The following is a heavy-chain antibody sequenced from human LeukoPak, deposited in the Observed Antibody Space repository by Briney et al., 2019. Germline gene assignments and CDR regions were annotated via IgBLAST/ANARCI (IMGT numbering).Heavy chain of an antibody. CDR2: INQSGSKK. D-gene: IGHD2-8*01. CDR3: ARLKDDVTKRDY. Sequence: GGSLRLSCAASGFTFSTYWMSWIRQAPGKGLEWVANINQSGSKKRYADSVQGRFTISRDNTKNLLFLQMNSLRAEDTAVYYCARLKDDVTKRDYWGQGTLVTVSS. CDR1: GFTFSTYW. J-gene: IGHJ4*02. V-gene: IGHV3-7*01.